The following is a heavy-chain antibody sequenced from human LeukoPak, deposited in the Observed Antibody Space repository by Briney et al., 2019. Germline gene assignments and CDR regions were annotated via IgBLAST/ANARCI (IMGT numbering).Heavy chain of an antibody. J-gene: IGHJ3*01. CDR3: AKARIASAGTGAFDV. CDR1: GFTVSSYG. Sequence: GGSLRLSCAASGFTVSSYGMTWVRQAPGKGLEWVSAFSATDGSAQYAESVKGRFTISRGNSKNSLYLQMNSLRDEDTAVYYCAKARIASAGTGAFDVWGQGTMVTVSS. D-gene: IGHD6-13*01. V-gene: IGHV3-23*01. CDR2: FSATDGSA.